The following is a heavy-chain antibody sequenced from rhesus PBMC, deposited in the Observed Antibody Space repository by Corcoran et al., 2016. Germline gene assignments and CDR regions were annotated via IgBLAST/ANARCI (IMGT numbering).Heavy chain of an antibody. CDR3: ARDRYSSGWSYFDY. D-gene: IGHD6S26*01. Sequence: EVQLVESGGGLVQPGGSLRLSCTGSGFSFGSYYMYWVRQAAGKGLEWVSAINTGGGSTWYTDSVKCRFTISKENAKNTLYLQMDSLRAEDTAVYYCARDRYSSGWSYFDYWGQVVLVTVSS. V-gene: IGHV3-8*01. J-gene: IGHJ4*01. CDR1: GFSFGSYY. CDR2: INTGGGST.